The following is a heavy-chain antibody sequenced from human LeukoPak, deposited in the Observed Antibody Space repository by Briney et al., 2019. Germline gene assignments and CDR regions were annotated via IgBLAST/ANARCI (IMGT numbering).Heavy chain of an antibody. CDR3: AREMDSSEAFDI. CDR2: INPSRGGT. J-gene: IGHJ3*02. D-gene: IGHD3-22*01. CDR1: GYTFTHYY. Sequence: ASLKVSCKASGYTFTHYYMHWLRQVPGRGLEWMGWINPSRGGTNYAQKFQARVTMTRDTSIATTYMELNRLTSDDTAVYFCAREMDSSEAFDIWGQRTLVTVSS. V-gene: IGHV1-2*02.